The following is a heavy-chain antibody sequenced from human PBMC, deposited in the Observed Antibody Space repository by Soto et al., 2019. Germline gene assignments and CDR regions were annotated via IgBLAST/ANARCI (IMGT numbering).Heavy chain of an antibody. V-gene: IGHV3-23*01. Sequence: EVQLLESGGGLVQPGGSLRLSCAASGFTFSSYAMSWVRQAPGKGLEWVSAISGSGGSTYYADSVKGRFTISRDNSKNTVYLQMNSLRAEDTAVYYCAKVQSDGDAFDIWGQGTMVTVSS. CDR2: ISGSGGST. CDR3: AKVQSDGDAFDI. D-gene: IGHD2-21*02. J-gene: IGHJ3*02. CDR1: GFTFSSYA.